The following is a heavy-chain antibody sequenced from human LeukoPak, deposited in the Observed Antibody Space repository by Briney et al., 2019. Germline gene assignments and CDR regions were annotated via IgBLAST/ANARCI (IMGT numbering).Heavy chain of an antibody. V-gene: IGHV4-30-2*01. CDR1: GGSISSGGYY. CDR2: IYHSGST. D-gene: IGHD3-3*01. Sequence: PSQTLSLTCTVSGGSISSGGYYWSWIRQPPGKGLEWIGYIYHSGSTYYNPSLKSRVTISVGRSKNQFSLKLSSVTAADTAVYYCARGSVGVFDYWGQGTLVTVSS. CDR3: ARGSVGVFDY. J-gene: IGHJ4*02.